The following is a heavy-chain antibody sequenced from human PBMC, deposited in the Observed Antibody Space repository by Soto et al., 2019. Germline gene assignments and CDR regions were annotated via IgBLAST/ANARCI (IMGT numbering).Heavy chain of an antibody. V-gene: IGHV4-4*02. CDR2: IYRTGST. CDR3: ASRDPGTSVDY. Sequence: SETLSLTCAVSGGSFTSNNWWTWVRQPPGQGLEWIGEIYRTGSTNYNPSLKSRVTISLDKSENQFSLKVTSLTAADTAIYYCASRDPGTSVDYWGQGTLVTVSS. J-gene: IGHJ4*02. D-gene: IGHD1-7*01. CDR1: GGSFTSNNW.